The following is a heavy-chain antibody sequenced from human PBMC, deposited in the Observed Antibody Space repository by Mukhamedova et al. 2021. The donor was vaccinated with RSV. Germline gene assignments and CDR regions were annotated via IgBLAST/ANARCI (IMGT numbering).Heavy chain of an antibody. CDR3: ASHLGSSWYYFDY. J-gene: IGHJ4*02. CDR2: GST. V-gene: IGHV4-59*01. D-gene: IGHD6-13*01. Sequence: GSTNYNPSLKSRVTISVDTSKNQFSLKLSSVTAADTAVYYCASHLGSSWYYFDYWGQGTLVTVSS.